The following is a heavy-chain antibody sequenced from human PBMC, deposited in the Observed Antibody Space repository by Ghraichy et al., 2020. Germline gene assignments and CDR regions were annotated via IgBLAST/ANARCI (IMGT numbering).Heavy chain of an antibody. Sequence: GGSLRLSCAASGFIFSGYWMTWVRQAPGKGLEWVASINQDGGVKRYVDSVRGRFTISRDNTQNTLLLQMSSLRAEDTAVHYCARLKDDSSIFDYWGQGALVTVSS. CDR3: ARLKDDSSIFDY. CDR2: INQDGGVK. D-gene: IGHD1-1*01. V-gene: IGHV3-7*03. CDR1: GFIFSGYW. J-gene: IGHJ4*02.